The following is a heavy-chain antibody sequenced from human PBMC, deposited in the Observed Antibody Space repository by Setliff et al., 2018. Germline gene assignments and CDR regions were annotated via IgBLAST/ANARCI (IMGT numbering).Heavy chain of an antibody. D-gene: IGHD3-22*01. CDR1: GFNFGDYG. CDR3: TSAPYYYDSSGYYDYYYYYMDV. CDR2: IRSKAYGGTT. Sequence: PGGSLRLSCTTSGFNFGDYGMNWVRQAPGKGLEWVGFIRSKAYGGTTEYAASVKGRFTISRDDSKSVAYLQMNSLKTEDTAVYYCTSAPYYYDSSGYYDYYYYYMDVWGKGTTVTVSS. V-gene: IGHV3-49*04. J-gene: IGHJ6*03.